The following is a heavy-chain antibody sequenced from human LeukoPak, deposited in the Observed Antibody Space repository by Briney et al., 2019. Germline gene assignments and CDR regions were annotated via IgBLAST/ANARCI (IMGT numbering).Heavy chain of an antibody. V-gene: IGHV3-30-3*01. J-gene: IGHJ4*02. Sequence: GRSLRLSCAASGFTFSSYAIHWVRQAPGKGLEWVAVISYDGSNKYYADSVKGRFTTSRDNSKNTLYLQMNSLRAEDTAVYYCARETGSAVGSTDFDYWGQGTLVTVSS. CDR3: ARETGSAVGSTDFDY. CDR2: ISYDGSNK. D-gene: IGHD4-17*01. CDR1: GFTFSSYA.